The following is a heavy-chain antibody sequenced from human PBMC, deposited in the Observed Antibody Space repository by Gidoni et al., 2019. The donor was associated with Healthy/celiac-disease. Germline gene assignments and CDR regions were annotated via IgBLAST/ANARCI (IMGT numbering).Heavy chain of an antibody. CDR2: IYSGCST. D-gene: IGHD4-17*01. Sequence: VQLVETGGGLIQPGGSLRLSCAASGFTVSSNYMSWVRQAPGKGLEWVSVIYSGCSTYYADSVKGRFTISRDNSKNTLYLQMNSLRAEDTAVYYCARHDYVNWYFDLWGRGTLVTVSS. V-gene: IGHV3-53*02. CDR3: ARHDYVNWYFDL. CDR1: GFTVSSNY. J-gene: IGHJ2*01.